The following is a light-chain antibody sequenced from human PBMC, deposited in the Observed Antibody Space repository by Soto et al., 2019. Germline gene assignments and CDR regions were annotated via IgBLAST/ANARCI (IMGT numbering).Light chain of an antibody. CDR2: WAS. J-gene: IGKJ2*01. CDR3: QQYYSIPYT. CDR1: RSILYSSNTKNY. V-gene: IGKV4-1*01. Sequence: DIVMTQSPDSLAVSLGERATINCKSSRSILYSSNTKNYLAWYQQKPGQPPKLLIYWASTRESGVPDRFSGSGFGTDFTLTISSLQAEDVAVYYCQQYYSIPYTFGQGTKLEIK.